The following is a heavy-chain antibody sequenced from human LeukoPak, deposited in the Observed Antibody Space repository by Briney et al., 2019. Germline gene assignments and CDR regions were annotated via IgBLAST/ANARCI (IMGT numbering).Heavy chain of an antibody. CDR2: IYYSGST. J-gene: IGHJ3*02. V-gene: IGHV4-59*01. D-gene: IGHD2-15*01. Sequence: SETLSLTCTVSGGSISSYYWSWIRQPPGKGLEWIGYIYYSGSTNYNPSLKSRVTISVDTSKNQFSLKLSSVTAADTAVYYCARVVLADSNAFDIWGQGTTVTVSS. CDR1: GGSISSYY. CDR3: ARVVLADSNAFDI.